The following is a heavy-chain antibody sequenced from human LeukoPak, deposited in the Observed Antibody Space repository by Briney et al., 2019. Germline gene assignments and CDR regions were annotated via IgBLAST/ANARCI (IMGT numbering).Heavy chain of an antibody. CDR2: IKEDGSER. CDR3: ARGRARYSNPPLFDY. CDR1: AFIFSGHW. J-gene: IGHJ4*02. D-gene: IGHD4-11*01. V-gene: IGHV3-7*03. Sequence: PGGSLRLSCEGSAFIFSGHWMNWVRQTPGKGLEWVASIKEDGSERQYVDSVKGRFSISRDNTKGSLFLQLNSLRAEDTAVYYCARGRARYSNPPLFDYWGQGTLVTVSS.